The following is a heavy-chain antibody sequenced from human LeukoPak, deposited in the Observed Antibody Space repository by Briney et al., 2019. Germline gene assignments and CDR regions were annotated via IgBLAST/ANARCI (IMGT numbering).Heavy chain of an antibody. D-gene: IGHD2-15*01. CDR2: IYPGDSDT. Sequence: GESLKISCKGSGYSFTTYWIGWVRQMPGKGLEWIGIIYPGDSDTRYSPSFQGQVTISADKSISTAYLQWSSLQASDTAMYYCARGRYCSGGNCYAENWGQGTLVTVSS. CDR3: ARGRYCSGGNCYAEN. J-gene: IGHJ4*02. CDR1: GYSFTTYW. V-gene: IGHV5-51*01.